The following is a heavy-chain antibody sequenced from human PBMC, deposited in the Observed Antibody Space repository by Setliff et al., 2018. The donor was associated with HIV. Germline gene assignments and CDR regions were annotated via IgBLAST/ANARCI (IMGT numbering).Heavy chain of an antibody. D-gene: IGHD5-12*01. V-gene: IGHV1-69*05. CDR1: GDTFNNYG. Sequence: GPPVKVSCKVSGDTFNNYGLNWVRQAPGQGLEGMGGIIPIFKSADYAQKFQGRVTITTDESTRTAYMDLSSLKSEDTAIYYCARTSGDAYNYEGAFDVWGQGTLVTVSS. J-gene: IGHJ3*01. CDR2: IIPIFKSA. CDR3: ARTSGDAYNYEGAFDV.